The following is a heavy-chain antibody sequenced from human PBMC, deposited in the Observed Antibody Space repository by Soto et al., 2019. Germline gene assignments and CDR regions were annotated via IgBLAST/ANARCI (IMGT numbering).Heavy chain of an antibody. Sequence: QVQLVQSGVEVKKPGASVKVSCKAPGYTFTDYRMIWVRQAPGQGLEWMGIINPSGGSTNYAPNFQGRVTLTRDSFTSTVYMELSNLRSEDTAVYYCARPAGRLANWFDPWGQGTLVTVSS. CDR2: INPSGGST. J-gene: IGHJ5*02. V-gene: IGHV1-46*01. CDR3: ARPAGRLANWFDP. D-gene: IGHD6-6*01. CDR1: GYTFTDYR.